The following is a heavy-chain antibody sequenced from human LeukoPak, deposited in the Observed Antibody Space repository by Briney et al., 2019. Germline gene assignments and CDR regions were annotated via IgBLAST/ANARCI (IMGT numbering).Heavy chain of an antibody. J-gene: IGHJ3*02. V-gene: IGHV5-51*01. CDR2: IYPGDSDT. D-gene: IGHD5-12*01. CDR3: ARLGYRGALDAFDI. CDR1: GYTFTSYW. Sequence: GESLKISCEGSGYTFTSYWIAWVRQMPGKGLEWMGIIYPGDSDTRYSPSFQGQDTISADKSISTAYLQWSSLKASDTAMYYCARLGYRGALDAFDIWGQGTMVTVSS.